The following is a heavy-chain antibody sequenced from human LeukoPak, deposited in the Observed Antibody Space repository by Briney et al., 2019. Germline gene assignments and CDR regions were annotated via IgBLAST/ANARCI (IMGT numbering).Heavy chain of an antibody. D-gene: IGHD1-26*01. V-gene: IGHV4-61*02. CDR2: IYSSGST. CDR3: ARGDGVFDY. J-gene: IGHJ4*02. Sequence: PSETLSLTCTVSGGSISSGSYYWSWIRQPAGKGLEWIGRIYSSGSTNYNPSLKSRVTISVDSSKSQFSLKLSSVTAADTAVYYCARGDGVFDYWGQGTLVTVSS. CDR1: GGSISSGSYY.